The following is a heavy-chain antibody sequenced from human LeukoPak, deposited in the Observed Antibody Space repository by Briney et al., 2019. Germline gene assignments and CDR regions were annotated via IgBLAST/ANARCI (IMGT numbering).Heavy chain of an antibody. J-gene: IGHJ4*02. CDR2: ISSSSSYI. Sequence: GGSPRLSCAASGFTFSSYSMNWVRQAPEKGLEWVSSISSSSSYIYYADSVKGRFTISRDNAKNSLYLQMNSLRAEDTAVYYCARGVAAAGIDYWGQGTLVTVSS. V-gene: IGHV3-21*01. CDR3: ARGVAAAGIDY. D-gene: IGHD6-13*01. CDR1: GFTFSSYS.